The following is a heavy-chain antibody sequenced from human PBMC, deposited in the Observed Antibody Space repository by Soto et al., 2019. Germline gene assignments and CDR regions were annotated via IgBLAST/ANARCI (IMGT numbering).Heavy chain of an antibody. Sequence: QITLKESGPTLVKPTQTLTLTCNFSGFSLSTYGVGVGWIRQPPGKALEWLALIYWDDDTRFSPSLNSRLAITTDTSKSQVVLTMTHMDPVDTATYYCAHRPGFSMAFDYWGPGYLVTVSS. D-gene: IGHD3-10*01. CDR2: IYWDDDT. CDR3: AHRPGFSMAFDY. V-gene: IGHV2-5*02. J-gene: IGHJ4*02. CDR1: GFSLSTYGVG.